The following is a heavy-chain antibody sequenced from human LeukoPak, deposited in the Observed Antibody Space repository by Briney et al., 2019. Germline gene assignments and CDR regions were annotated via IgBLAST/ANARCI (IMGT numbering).Heavy chain of an antibody. CDR3: ARVRKRYYYDSSGYSSI. D-gene: IGHD3-22*01. J-gene: IGHJ4*02. V-gene: IGHV3-53*01. Sequence: PGGSLRLSCTVSGFTVSSNSMSWVRQAPGKGLEWVSFIYSDNTHYSDSVKGRFTISRDNSKNTLYLQMNSLRAEDTAVYYCARVRKRYYYDSSGYSSIWGQGTLVTVSS. CDR2: IYSDNT. CDR1: GFTVSSNS.